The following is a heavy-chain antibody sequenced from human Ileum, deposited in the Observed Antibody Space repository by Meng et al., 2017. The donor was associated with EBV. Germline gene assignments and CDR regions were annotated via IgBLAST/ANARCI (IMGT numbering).Heavy chain of an antibody. Sequence: VPGRVTARDTRALTWTLSRASLGIGASSRGCICQTPGKGLEWMGRMSKSGSAFYTPSIKSRISITLDTSKNQFSLKLASVTAADTAVYYCTGVGSPPAAVGSPSFDYWGQGTLVTVSS. D-gene: IGHD6-13*01. J-gene: IGHJ4*02. CDR3: TGVGSPPAAVGSPSFDY. V-gene: IGHV4-39*07. CDR1: RASLGIGASS. CDR2: MSKSGSA.